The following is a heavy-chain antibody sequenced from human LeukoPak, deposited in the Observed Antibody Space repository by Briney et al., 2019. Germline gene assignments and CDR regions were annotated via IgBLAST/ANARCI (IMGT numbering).Heavy chain of an antibody. J-gene: IGHJ6*02. Sequence: VASVNVSCKVSGYTLTELSMHWVRQAPGKGLEWMGGFDPEDGETIYAQKFQGRVTMTEDTSTDTAYMELSSLRSEDTAVYYCAREDIVVVPAAIYYYGMDVWGQGTTVTVSS. CDR1: GYTLTELS. CDR3: AREDIVVVPAAIYYYGMDV. V-gene: IGHV1-24*01. D-gene: IGHD2-2*01. CDR2: FDPEDGET.